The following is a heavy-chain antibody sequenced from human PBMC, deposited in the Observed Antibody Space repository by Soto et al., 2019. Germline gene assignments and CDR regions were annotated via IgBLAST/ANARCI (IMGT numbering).Heavy chain of an antibody. CDR3: TPATVTTSRGWFDP. Sequence: ASVKVSCKVSGYTLTELSMHWVRQAPGKGLEWMGGFDPEDGETIYAQKFQGRVTMTEDTSTDTAYMELSSLRSEDTAVYYCTPATVTTSRGWFDPWGQGTLVTVSS. CDR1: GYTLTELS. CDR2: FDPEDGET. V-gene: IGHV1-24*01. J-gene: IGHJ5*02. D-gene: IGHD4-17*01.